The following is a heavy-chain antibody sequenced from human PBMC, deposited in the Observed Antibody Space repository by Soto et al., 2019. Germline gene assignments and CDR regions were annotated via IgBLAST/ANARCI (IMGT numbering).Heavy chain of an antibody. J-gene: IGHJ4*02. V-gene: IGHV3-30-3*01. CDR1: GFTFSRSP. Sequence: QVQLVESGGGEVQPGTSLRLSCAASGFTFSRSPMHWVRQAPGKGLDWVGLISADGSSQHYADSVRGRFIISRDNFRSTVSLQMDRLRAEDTALYYCARPAVAGTPDYSGQGTLVSVSS. CDR3: ARPAVAGTPDY. D-gene: IGHD2-15*01. CDR2: ISADGSSQ.